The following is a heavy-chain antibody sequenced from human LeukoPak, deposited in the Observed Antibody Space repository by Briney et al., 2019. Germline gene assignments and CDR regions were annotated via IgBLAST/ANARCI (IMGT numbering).Heavy chain of an antibody. CDR2: ISSSDTTI. D-gene: IGHD5-18*01. V-gene: IGHV3-48*02. Sequence: PGGSLRLSCAASGFTFSSYNMNWVRQAPGKGLEWISYISSSDTTIYYADSVKGRFTISRDNAKNSLYLQMNSLRDEDTAVYYCARGRGYNYGYSDCWGQGTLVTVSS. CDR3: ARGRGYNYGYSDC. CDR1: GFTFSSYN. J-gene: IGHJ4*02.